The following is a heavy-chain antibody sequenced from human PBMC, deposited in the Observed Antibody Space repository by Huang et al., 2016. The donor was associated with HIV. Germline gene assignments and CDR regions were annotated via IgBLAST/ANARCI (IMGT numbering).Heavy chain of an antibody. CDR2: AFYSGST. D-gene: IGHD6-25*01. CDR3: ARESAAARLFDY. CDR1: GVSINSHF. J-gene: IGHJ4*02. V-gene: IGHV4-59*11. Sequence: QVQLQESGPGLVKPSETLSLTCTVSGVSINSHFWSLIRQPPGKGLVWIGSAFYSGSTGYNSSLKSRVTISFDTSKNQVSLKLTSVTAADSAMYYCARESAAARLFDYWGQGILVTVSS.